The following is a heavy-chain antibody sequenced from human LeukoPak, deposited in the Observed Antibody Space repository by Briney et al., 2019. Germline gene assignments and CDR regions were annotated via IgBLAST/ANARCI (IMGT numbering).Heavy chain of an antibody. CDR2: VYYTGTT. CDR1: GGSISNTIYH. Sequence: SETLSLTCTVSGGSISNTIYHGGWIRQPPGKGLEWVGTVYYTGTTYYNPSLKSRVTISVYTSKNQFSLTLHSVTAADTAVYYCPNYANSAAVYWGQGALVTVSS. J-gene: IGHJ4*02. D-gene: IGHD2-2*01. CDR3: PNYANSAAVY. V-gene: IGHV4-39*01.